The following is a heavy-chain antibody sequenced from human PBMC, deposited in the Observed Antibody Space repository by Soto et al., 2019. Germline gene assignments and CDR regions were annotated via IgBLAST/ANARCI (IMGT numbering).Heavy chain of an antibody. CDR1: GASISSRDYY. D-gene: IGHD2-21*01. CDR2: IDYNGVT. CDR3: GRVMIGNSRHTDSDY. J-gene: IGHJ4*02. Sequence: PSETLSLTCSVSGASISSRDYYWGWIRQTPGKGLAWIGNIDYNGVTYYNPSLKSRVTVSKDTSKNQFSLKVASVTAADTAIYYCGRVMIGNSRHTDSDYWGQGTQVTVSS. V-gene: IGHV4-39*01.